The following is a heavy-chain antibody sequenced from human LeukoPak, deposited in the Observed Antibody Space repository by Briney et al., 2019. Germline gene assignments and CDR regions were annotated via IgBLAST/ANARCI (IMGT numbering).Heavy chain of an antibody. CDR3: AKEGLLGGYFFDL. Sequence: GGSLRLSCAASGFPFSRYSMAWVRQAPGRGLDWVSTVGGRGGDRTFYADSVKGRFTVSRDNSRDAVYLQMNNLGADDTAIYYCAKEGLLGGYFFDLWGQGAPVTVSS. J-gene: IGHJ4*02. D-gene: IGHD1-26*01. V-gene: IGHV3-23*01. CDR1: GFPFSRYS. CDR2: VGGRGGDRT.